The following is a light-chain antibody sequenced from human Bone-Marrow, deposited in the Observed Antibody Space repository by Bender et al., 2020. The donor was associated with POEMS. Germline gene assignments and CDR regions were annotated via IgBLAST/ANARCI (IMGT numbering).Light chain of an antibody. CDR1: SGHSGYD. J-gene: IGLJ3*02. V-gene: IGLV4-69*01. Sequence: QVVLTQSPSASASLGASVRLTCTLSSGHSGYDIAWHQQKSGTGPRFLMKFNSDGNQRKGDGIPERFSGSGSGAERYLTISSLQSEDEAVYYCQTWGTGWVFGGGTNLTVL. CDR3: QTWGTGWV. CDR2: FNSDGNQ.